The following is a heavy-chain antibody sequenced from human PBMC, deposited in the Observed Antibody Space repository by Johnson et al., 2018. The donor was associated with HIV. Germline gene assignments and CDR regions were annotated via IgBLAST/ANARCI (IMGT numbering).Heavy chain of an antibody. CDR2: ISYDGSKI. Sequence: QVQLVESGGGVVQPGRSLRLSCAASGFTFSSYGMHWVRQAPGKGLEWVAIISYDGSKIFYADSVKGRFTISRDNAKNSLYLQMNSLRAEDTAIYYCAKDEEGDYGDLGAFNIWGQGTMVTVSS. D-gene: IGHD4-17*01. V-gene: IGHV3-30*19. J-gene: IGHJ3*02. CDR3: AKDEEGDYGDLGAFNI. CDR1: GFTFSSYG.